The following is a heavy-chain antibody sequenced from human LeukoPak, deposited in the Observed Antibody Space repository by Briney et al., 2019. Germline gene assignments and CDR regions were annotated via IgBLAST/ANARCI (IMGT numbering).Heavy chain of an antibody. CDR3: PRQTPYHENHFFDY. J-gene: IGHJ4*02. CDR2: ISSSART. Sequence: SATLSLTCTVSGGFISPTYWSWIRQPPGEGLEWIAYISSSARTGYNPSFQSSVTLEEDTFEHFISLWAASESTADTAMYFCPRQTPYHENHFFDYWGQGTLVTVSS. V-gene: IGHV4-4*09. CDR1: GGFISPTY. D-gene: IGHD1-14*01.